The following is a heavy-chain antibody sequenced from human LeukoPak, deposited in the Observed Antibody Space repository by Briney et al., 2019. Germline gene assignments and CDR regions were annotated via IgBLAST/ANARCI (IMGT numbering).Heavy chain of an antibody. CDR3: ARDRYYYDSSGYNYYYYMDV. CDR1: DGSFSGYY. CDR2: IHQSGNT. J-gene: IGHJ6*03. V-gene: IGHV4-34*01. Sequence: SETLSLTCAVYDGSFSGYYWNWLRQPPGKGLEWIGEIHQSGNTNYNPSLKSRVTISVDTSKNQFSLKLSSVTAADTAVYHCARDRYYYDSSGYNYYYYMDVWGKGTTVTVSS. D-gene: IGHD3-22*01.